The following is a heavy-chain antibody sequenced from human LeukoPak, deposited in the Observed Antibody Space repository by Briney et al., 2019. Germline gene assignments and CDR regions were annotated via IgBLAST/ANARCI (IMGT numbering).Heavy chain of an antibody. Sequence: SVKVSCKASGSTFISYAISWVRQAPGQGLEWMGGIIPIFGTANYAQKFQGRVTITADESTSTAYMELSSLRSEDTAVYYCARPRNIVAKYYFDYWGQGTLVTVSS. CDR2: IIPIFGTA. CDR3: ARPRNIVAKYYFDY. J-gene: IGHJ4*02. V-gene: IGHV1-69*01. D-gene: IGHD2/OR15-2a*01. CDR1: GSTFISYA.